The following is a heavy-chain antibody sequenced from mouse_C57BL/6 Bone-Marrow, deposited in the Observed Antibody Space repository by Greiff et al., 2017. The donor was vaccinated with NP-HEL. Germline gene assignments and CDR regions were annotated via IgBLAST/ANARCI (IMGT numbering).Heavy chain of an antibody. D-gene: IGHD1-1*01. V-gene: IGHV1-81*01. Sequence: VQLQQSGAELARPGASVKLSCKASGYTFTSYGISWVKQRTGQGLEWIGEIYPRRGNTYYNEKFKGKATLTADKSSSTAYMELRSLTSENSAVYFCAILLLLRGAYWGQGTLVTVSA. J-gene: IGHJ3*01. CDR2: IYPRRGNT. CDR3: AILLLLRGAY. CDR1: GYTFTSYG.